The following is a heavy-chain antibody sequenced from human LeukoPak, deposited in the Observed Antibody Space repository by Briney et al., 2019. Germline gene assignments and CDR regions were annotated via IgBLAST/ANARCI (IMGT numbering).Heavy chain of an antibody. D-gene: IGHD3-3*01. J-gene: IGHJ3*02. CDR2: IYHSGST. CDR3: ARGILRFLEWLPDAFDI. CDR1: GGSISSGGYY. Sequence: PSDTLSLTCTVSGGSISSGGYYWSWIRQPPGKGLEWIGYIYHSGSTYYNPSLKSRVTISVDRSKNQFSLKLSSVTAADTAVYYCARGILRFLEWLPDAFDIWGQGTMVTVSS. V-gene: IGHV4-30-2*01.